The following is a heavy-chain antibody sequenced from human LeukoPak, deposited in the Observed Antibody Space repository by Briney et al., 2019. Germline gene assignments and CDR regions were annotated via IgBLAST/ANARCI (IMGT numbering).Heavy chain of an antibody. CDR2: IHNDGST. CDR3: ASLARDY. Sequence: PGGSLSLSCAASGFILRNTYMTWVRQAPGKGLEWVSVIHNDGSTYYADSVKGRFTVSRDNSKNMLFLRMNSLRVEDTAVYFCASLARDYWGQGTLVSVSS. V-gene: IGHV3-53*01. J-gene: IGHJ4*01. CDR1: GFILRNTY. D-gene: IGHD3-3*02.